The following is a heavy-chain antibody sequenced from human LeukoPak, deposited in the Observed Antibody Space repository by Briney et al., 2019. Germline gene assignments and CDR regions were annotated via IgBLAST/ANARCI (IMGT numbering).Heavy chain of an antibody. D-gene: IGHD3-3*01. Sequence: SETLSLTCAVYGGSFSGYYWSWIRQPPGKGLEWIGEINHSGSTNYNPSLKSRVTISVDTSKNQFSLKLSSVTAADTAVYYCARKEKYYDFWSGYCFWLDPWGQGTLVTVSS. V-gene: IGHV4-34*01. J-gene: IGHJ5*02. CDR1: GGSFSGYY. CDR3: ARKEKYYDFWSGYCFWLDP. CDR2: INHSGST.